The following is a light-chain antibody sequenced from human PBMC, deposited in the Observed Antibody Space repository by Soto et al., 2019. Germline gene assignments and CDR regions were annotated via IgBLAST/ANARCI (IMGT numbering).Light chain of an antibody. J-gene: IGKJ4*01. CDR1: QSISSW. Sequence: DIQMTQSPSILSASVGDRVTITCRVSQSISSWLAWYQQRPGKAPNLLIHTASTLKSGVPSRFSANGSGTEFTLPISSLQPDDFAVYYCQHYDFSSGLTFGGGTRVEI. V-gene: IGKV1-5*03. CDR2: TAS. CDR3: QHYDFSSGLT.